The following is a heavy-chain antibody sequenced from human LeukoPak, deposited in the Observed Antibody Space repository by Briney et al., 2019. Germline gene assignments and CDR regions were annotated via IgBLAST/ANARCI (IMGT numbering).Heavy chain of an antibody. V-gene: IGHV3-74*01. Sequence: GGSLSLSCALSGFTFSIFWMHSARHAPGKGLVCVSRIKIDGSKSYSVSLKGGFTISVDNPKNTGSLELNCLRCGHRGVYYFARAPSEIGGYYPEYSRLWG. CDR1: GFTFSIFW. CDR2: IKIDGSK. J-gene: IGHJ1*01. CDR3: ARAPSEIGGYYPEYSRL. D-gene: IGHD3-22*01.